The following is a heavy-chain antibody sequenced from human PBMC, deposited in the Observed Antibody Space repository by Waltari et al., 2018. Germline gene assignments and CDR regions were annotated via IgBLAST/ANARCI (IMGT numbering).Heavy chain of an antibody. V-gene: IGHV1-69*01. CDR3: ARAKAYYYDSSGYYYYGMDV. J-gene: IGHJ6*02. CDR1: GGTFSSYA. Sequence: QVQLVQSGAEVKKPGSSVKVSCKASGGTFSSYAISWLRQAPGQALEWMGGIIPIFGTANYAQKFQGRGTITADESTSTAYMELSSLRSEDTAVYYCARAKAYYYDSSGYYYYGMDVWGQGTTVTVSS. D-gene: IGHD3-22*01. CDR2: IIPIFGTA.